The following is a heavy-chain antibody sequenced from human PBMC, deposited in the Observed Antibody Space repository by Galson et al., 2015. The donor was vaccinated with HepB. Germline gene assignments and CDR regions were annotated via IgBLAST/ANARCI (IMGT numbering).Heavy chain of an antibody. Sequence: SVKVSCKASGYTFTSYATNWVRQAPGQGLEWMGWINTNTGNPTYAQGFTGRFVFSLDTSVSTAYLQISSLKAEDTAVYYCARSGSSSRYFWSRANLADYWGQGTLVTVSS. CDR3: ARSGSSSRYFWSRANLADY. CDR1: GYTFTSYA. V-gene: IGHV7-4-1*02. D-gene: IGHD6-13*01. J-gene: IGHJ4*02. CDR2: INTNTGNP.